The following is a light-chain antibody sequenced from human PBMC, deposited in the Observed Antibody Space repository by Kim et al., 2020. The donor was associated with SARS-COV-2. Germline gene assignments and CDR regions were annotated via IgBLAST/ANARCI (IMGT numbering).Light chain of an antibody. CDR3: QALDSSTVV. Sequence: SYELTQPPSVSVSPGQTASISCSGDKLGDKYACWYQQKPGQSPVLVIYEDTKRPSGIPERFSGSNSGNTATLTISGTQAVDEADYYCQALDSSTVVFGGG. CDR1: KLGDKY. CDR2: EDT. V-gene: IGLV3-1*01. J-gene: IGLJ2*01.